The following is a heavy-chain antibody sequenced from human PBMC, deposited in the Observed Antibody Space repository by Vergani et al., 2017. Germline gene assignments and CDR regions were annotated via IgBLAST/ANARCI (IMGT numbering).Heavy chain of an antibody. Sequence: LVQSGPEVKEPGASVKVSCLVSGYTFTDFFLAWVRQIPGERPEWMGWLNPKGSRRYAEQFDGRVTMTTDTSIKTVFLEMTGRRSDDTAVYYCVRSRSFYFDNWGQGTLITVSS. CDR1: GYTFTDFF. CDR2: LNPKGSR. CDR3: VRSRSFYFDN. J-gene: IGHJ4*02. V-gene: IGHV1-2*02.